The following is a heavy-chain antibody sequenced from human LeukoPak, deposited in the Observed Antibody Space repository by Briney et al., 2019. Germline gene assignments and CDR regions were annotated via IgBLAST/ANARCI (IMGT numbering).Heavy chain of an antibody. CDR3: AREGAVDTAMGA. Sequence: SQTLSLTCTVSGGSISSGGYYWSWIRQPAGKGLEWIGRIYTSGSTNYNPSLKSRVTISVDTSKNQFSLKLSSVTAADTAVYYCAREGAVDTAMGAWGQGTLVTVSS. V-gene: IGHV4-61*02. D-gene: IGHD5-18*01. J-gene: IGHJ4*02. CDR1: GGSISSGGYY. CDR2: IYTSGST.